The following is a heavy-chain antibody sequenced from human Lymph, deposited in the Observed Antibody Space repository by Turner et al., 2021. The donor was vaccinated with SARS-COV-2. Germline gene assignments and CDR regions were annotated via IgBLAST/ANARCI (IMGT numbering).Heavy chain of an antibody. Sequence: QVQLGESGGGVVQPGRSLRLSCGASGFTFSSHGMHWVRQAPGKGLEWVAIIWYDGSNKYHADSVKGRFTISRDNSKNTLYLQMNSLRAEDTAVYYCAREGVVGATSGLDYWGQGTLVTVSS. CDR3: AREGVVGATSGLDY. CDR1: GFTFSSHG. D-gene: IGHD1-26*01. CDR2: IWYDGSNK. V-gene: IGHV3-33*01. J-gene: IGHJ4*02.